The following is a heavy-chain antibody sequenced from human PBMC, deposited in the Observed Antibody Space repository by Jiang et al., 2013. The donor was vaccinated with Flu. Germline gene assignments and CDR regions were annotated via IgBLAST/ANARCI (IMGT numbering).Heavy chain of an antibody. CDR2: ISSSSSTI. CDR3: ARVDSSGYPYYYYYYMDV. J-gene: IGHJ6*03. Sequence: VQLLESGGGLVQPGGSLRLSCAASGFTFSSYSMNWVRQAPGKGLEWVSYISSSSSTIYYADSVKGRFTISRDNAENSLYLQMNSLRDEDTAVYYCARVDSSGYPYYYYYYMDVWGKGTNGHRLL. D-gene: IGHD3-22*01. V-gene: IGHV3-48*02. CDR1: GFTFSSYS.